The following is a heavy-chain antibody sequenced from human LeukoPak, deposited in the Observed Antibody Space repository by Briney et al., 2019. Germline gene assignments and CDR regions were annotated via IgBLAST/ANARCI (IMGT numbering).Heavy chain of an antibody. CDR1: GFSFSSYS. Sequence: GGSLRLSCAASGFSFSSYSMNWVRQAPGKGLEWVSSISGSGSYIYYADSVKGRFTISRDSGKNSLYLQMNSLRAEDTAVYYCARQYSGSYYGWYFDLWGRGTLVTVSS. D-gene: IGHD1-26*01. J-gene: IGHJ2*01. V-gene: IGHV3-21*01. CDR3: ARQYSGSYYGWYFDL. CDR2: ISGSGSYI.